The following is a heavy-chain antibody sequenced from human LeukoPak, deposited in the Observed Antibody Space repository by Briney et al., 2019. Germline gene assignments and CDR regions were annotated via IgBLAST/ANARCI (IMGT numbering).Heavy chain of an antibody. CDR3: ARALRIAARPGYSYHYMDV. CDR2: VYTSGST. Sequence: SETLSLTCTVSGGSISNYYWSWIRQPAGKGLEWIGRVYTSGSTDFNPSLKSRVTMSVDTSKNQFSLKLSSVTAADTAVYYCARALRIAARPGYSYHYMDVWGKGTTVTVSS. D-gene: IGHD6-6*01. CDR1: GGSISNYY. J-gene: IGHJ6*03. V-gene: IGHV4-4*07.